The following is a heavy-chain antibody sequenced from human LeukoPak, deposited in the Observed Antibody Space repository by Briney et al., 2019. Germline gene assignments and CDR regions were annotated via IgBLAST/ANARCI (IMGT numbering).Heavy chain of an antibody. Sequence: GGSLRLSCAASGFTFSTYAMSWVRQAPGKGLEWVSDISGSGGSTDYADSVKGRFTISRDNTKNSLYLQMNSLRAEDTAVYYCAKDGGSDPDSFDIWGQGTMVTVSS. CDR2: ISGSGGST. CDR3: AKDGGSDPDSFDI. D-gene: IGHD2-15*01. V-gene: IGHV3-23*01. CDR1: GFTFSTYA. J-gene: IGHJ3*02.